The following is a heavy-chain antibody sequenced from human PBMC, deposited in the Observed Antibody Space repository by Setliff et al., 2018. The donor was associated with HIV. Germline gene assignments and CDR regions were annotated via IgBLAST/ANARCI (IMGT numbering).Heavy chain of an antibody. Sequence: SETLSLTCAVSGGPLNSRNWWSWIRQSPGKALEWIGYIYSSGSIIYNPSLKSRVTMSVDTSQNQVSLDLDSVTAADTAVYYCARDQPQDYDSLTGYYTGRYFDYWGRGTLVTVSS. D-gene: IGHD3-9*01. CDR2: IYSSGSI. V-gene: IGHV4-61*01. CDR1: GGPLNSRNW. CDR3: ARDQPQDYDSLTGYYTGRYFDY. J-gene: IGHJ4*02.